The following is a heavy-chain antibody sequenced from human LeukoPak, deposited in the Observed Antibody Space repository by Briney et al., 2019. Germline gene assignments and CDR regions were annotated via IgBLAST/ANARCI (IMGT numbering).Heavy chain of an antibody. CDR3: AKGGGYEVLPIRSDY. CDR1: GFTFTNFG. CDR2: ISFDGSQQ. Sequence: GGSLRLSCAVSGFTFTNFGMHWVRQAPGKGLEWLAVISFDGSQQFYADSVRGRFSVSRDTSKNTLYLEMTSLRVEDTAVYYCAKGGGYEVLPIRSDYWGQGTLVTVSS. V-gene: IGHV3-30*18. J-gene: IGHJ4*02. D-gene: IGHD3-16*01.